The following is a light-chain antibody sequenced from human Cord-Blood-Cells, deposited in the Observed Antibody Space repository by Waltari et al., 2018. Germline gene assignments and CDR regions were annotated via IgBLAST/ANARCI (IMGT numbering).Light chain of an antibody. CDR3: SSYAGSNNLV. Sequence: QSALTQPPSASGSPGQSVTISCTGTSSDVGGYNYVYWYQQYPGKAPKLIIYEVSKPPSGVPDRVSGFKSGNPASLTVSGLQAEYEADYYCSSYAGSNNLVFGGGTKLTVL. CDR1: SSDVGGYNY. CDR2: EVS. V-gene: IGLV2-8*01. J-gene: IGLJ2*01.